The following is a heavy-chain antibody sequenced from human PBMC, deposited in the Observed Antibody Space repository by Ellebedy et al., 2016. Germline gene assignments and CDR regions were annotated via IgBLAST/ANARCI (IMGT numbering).Heavy chain of an antibody. Sequence: GESLKISCAASGFTFSNAWMNWVRQAPGKGLEWVGRIKSKTDGGAADYAAPGKGRFTISRDESKNTLYLQMNSLKTEDTAVYFCTTVYRYNYDSVWGQGTLVTVSS. J-gene: IGHJ4*02. D-gene: IGHD5-18*01. CDR2: IKSKTDGGAA. V-gene: IGHV3-15*01. CDR1: GFTFSNAW. CDR3: TTVYRYNYDSV.